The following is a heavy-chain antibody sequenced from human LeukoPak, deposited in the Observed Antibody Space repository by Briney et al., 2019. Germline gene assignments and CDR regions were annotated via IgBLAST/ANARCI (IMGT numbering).Heavy chain of an antibody. V-gene: IGHV4-59*01. CDR3: ERDLGYSSGYSGNWFDP. J-gene: IGHJ5*02. Sequence: SETLSLTSTVSTGSISCYYWSWMRHAPGQGLKWIGYTYYSGSTNYNPSLNHRVTIPVDTSNIHGFLKLSSWTPAGTALYYWERDLGYSSGYSGNWFDPWGQGTLVTVSS. CDR2: TYYSGST. D-gene: IGHD3-22*01. CDR1: TGSISCYY.